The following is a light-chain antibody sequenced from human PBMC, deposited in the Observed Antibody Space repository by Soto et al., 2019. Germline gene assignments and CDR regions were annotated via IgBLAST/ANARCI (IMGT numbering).Light chain of an antibody. J-gene: IGLJ2*01. V-gene: IGLV2-8*01. CDR2: EVS. Sequence: QSVLTQPPSASGSPGQSVTISCTGPSSDAGGYNYVSWYQQHPGKAPKLMIYEVSKRPSGVPDRFSGSKSGNTASLTVSGLQAEDEADYYCSSYAGSNNLVFGGGTKLTVL. CDR1: SSDAGGYNY. CDR3: SSYAGSNNLV.